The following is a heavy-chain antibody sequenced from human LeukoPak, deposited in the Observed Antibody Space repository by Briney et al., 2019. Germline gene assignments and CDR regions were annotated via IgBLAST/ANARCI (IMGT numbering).Heavy chain of an antibody. CDR3: ARASSGWYMPFDY. CDR1: GGSFSGYY. V-gene: IGHV4-34*01. D-gene: IGHD6-19*01. Sequence: SETLSLTCAVYGGSFSGYYWSWIRQPPGKGLEWIGEINHSGSTNYNPSLKSRVTISVDTSKNQFSLKLSSVTAADTAVYYCARASSGWYMPFDYWGQGTLVTVSS. J-gene: IGHJ4*02. CDR2: INHSGST.